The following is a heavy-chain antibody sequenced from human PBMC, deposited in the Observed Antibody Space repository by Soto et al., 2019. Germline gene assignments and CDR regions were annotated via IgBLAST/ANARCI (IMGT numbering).Heavy chain of an antibody. CDR2: INSDGTTT. CDR1: GFTLSNTW. Sequence: GGSLRLSCAASGFTLSNTWMHWVRQAPGKGLVWVSHINSDGTTTTYADSVKGRFTIPRDNAKNTVHLQMNSLRAEDTAVYYCATDGSYAQHVWGQGTTVTVSS. J-gene: IGHJ6*02. D-gene: IGHD2-2*01. V-gene: IGHV3-74*01. CDR3: ATDGSYAQHV.